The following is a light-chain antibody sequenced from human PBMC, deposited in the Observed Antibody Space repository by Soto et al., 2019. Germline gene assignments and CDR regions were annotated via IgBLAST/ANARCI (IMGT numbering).Light chain of an antibody. J-gene: IGKJ2*01. CDR1: QTVSSNF. V-gene: IGKV3-20*01. CDR2: LAS. Sequence: EIVLTQSPGTLSLSPGERATLSCRASQTVSSNFLAWYQQKPGQAPRLLIYLASSRATGIPDRFRGSGSGTDFTLTIDRLEPEDFAVYHCQDYGSTSHNFGQGTKVDIK. CDR3: QDYGSTSHN.